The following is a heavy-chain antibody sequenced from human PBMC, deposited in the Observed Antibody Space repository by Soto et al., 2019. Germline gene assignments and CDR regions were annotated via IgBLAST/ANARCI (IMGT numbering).Heavy chain of an antibody. CDR2: LSYDGTYK. CDR1: GFTFNNFA. J-gene: IGHJ6*02. V-gene: IGHV3-30*14. D-gene: IGHD3-3*02. Sequence: GGSLRLSCAASGFTFNNFAMHWVPQAPGKGLEWVAFLSYDGTYKYYADSVRGRFTVYRDNSKSTLFLQMNSLKFEDTAVYVCANEVDVAFSSLQYGMDVWGQRSTGAV. CDR3: ANEVDVAFSSLQYGMDV.